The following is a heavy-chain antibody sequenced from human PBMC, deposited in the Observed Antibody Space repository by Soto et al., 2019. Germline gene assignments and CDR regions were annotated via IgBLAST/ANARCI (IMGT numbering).Heavy chain of an antibody. J-gene: IGHJ3*02. V-gene: IGHV3-9*01. CDR3: AKDKGYNWNDVAAFDI. D-gene: IGHD1-20*01. CDR2: ISWNSGSM. CDR1: GFTFHDFA. Sequence: VQLVESGGGLVQPGKSLRISCAASGFTFHDFAMHWVRQAPGKGLEWVSGISWNSGSMCYADSVNGRVTISRDNAMNSLYLQMNSLRAEDTALYYCAKDKGYNWNDVAAFDIWGQGTMVTVSS.